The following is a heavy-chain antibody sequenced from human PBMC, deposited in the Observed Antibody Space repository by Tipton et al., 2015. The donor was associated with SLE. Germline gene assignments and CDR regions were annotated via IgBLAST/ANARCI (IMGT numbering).Heavy chain of an antibody. V-gene: IGHV3-53*01. CDR2: IYSGGNT. Sequence: SLRLSCAASGFTVSSNYMSWVRHAPGKGLEWVSIIYSGGNTYYADSVKGRFTLSRDDSKNTLYLQMNSLRAEDTAVYYCARRPMGLAAFDIWGQGTVVTVSS. J-gene: IGHJ3*02. D-gene: IGHD3-16*01. CDR3: ARRPMGLAAFDI. CDR1: GFTVSSNY.